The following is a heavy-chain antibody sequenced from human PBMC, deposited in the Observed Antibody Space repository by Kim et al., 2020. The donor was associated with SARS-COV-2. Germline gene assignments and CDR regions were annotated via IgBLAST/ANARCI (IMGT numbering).Heavy chain of an antibody. CDR1: GGTFSSYA. D-gene: IGHD3-16*02. J-gene: IGHJ6*02. V-gene: IGHV1-69*13. CDR2: IIPIFGTA. CDR3: ARDLAVGYIWGSYRARGGMDV. Sequence: SVKVSCKASGGTFSSYAISWVRQAPGQGLEWMGGIIPIFGTANYAQKFQGRVTITADESTSTAYMELSSLRSEDTAVYYCARDLAVGYIWGSYRARGGMDVWGQGTTVTVSS.